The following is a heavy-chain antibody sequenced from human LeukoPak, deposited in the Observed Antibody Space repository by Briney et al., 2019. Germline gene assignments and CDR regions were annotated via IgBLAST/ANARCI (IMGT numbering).Heavy chain of an antibody. V-gene: IGHV4-38-2*02. CDR3: ARGLLTIFGVVESWFDP. J-gene: IGHJ5*02. D-gene: IGHD3-3*01. CDR1: GYSISSGYY. Sequence: SETLSLTCTVSGYSISSGYYWGWIRQPPGKGLEWIGSIYHSGGTYYNPSLKSRVTISVDTSKNQFSLKLSSVTAADTAVYYCARGLLTIFGVVESWFDPWGQGTLVTVSS. CDR2: IYHSGGT.